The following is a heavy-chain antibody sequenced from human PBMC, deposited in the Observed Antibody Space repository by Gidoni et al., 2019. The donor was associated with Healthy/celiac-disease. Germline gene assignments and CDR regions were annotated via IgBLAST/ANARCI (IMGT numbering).Heavy chain of an antibody. CDR2: IDYGGST. V-gene: IGHV4-59*08. Sequence: QVQLQESGPGLVKPSATLSLNCTVSGGSISSYYWSWIRQPPGKGLEWIGYIDYGGSTNYNPSLKSRVTISVDTSKNQFSLKLSSVTAADTAVYYCARHAAYYDFWSGYYYFDYWGQGTLVTVSS. J-gene: IGHJ4*02. CDR1: GGSISSYY. D-gene: IGHD3-3*01. CDR3: ARHAAYYDFWSGYYYFDY.